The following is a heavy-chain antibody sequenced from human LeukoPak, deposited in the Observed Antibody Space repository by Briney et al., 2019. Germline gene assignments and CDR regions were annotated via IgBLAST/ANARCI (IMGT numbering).Heavy chain of an antibody. V-gene: IGHV3-20*04. CDR1: GFTFDDYD. D-gene: IGHD6-13*01. CDR2: ILWNGGST. CDR3: ARGASRAAAGTKFDY. Sequence: PGGSLRLSCAASGFTFDDYDMSWVRQAPGKGLEWVSGILWNGGSTGYADSVKGRFTISRDNAKNSLYLQMNSLRAEETALYYCARGASRAAAGTKFDYWGQGTLVTVSS. J-gene: IGHJ4*02.